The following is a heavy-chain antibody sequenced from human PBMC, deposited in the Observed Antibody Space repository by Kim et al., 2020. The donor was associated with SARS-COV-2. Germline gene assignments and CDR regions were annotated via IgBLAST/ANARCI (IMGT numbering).Heavy chain of an antibody. V-gene: IGHV1-3*01. D-gene: IGHD1-1*01. CDR3: ARESARSTGTYFDF. Sequence: YSQKCQGRVTISRDTSTSSTYMELTSLRSEDSATYYCARESARSTGTYFDFWGQGTLVTVSS. J-gene: IGHJ4*02.